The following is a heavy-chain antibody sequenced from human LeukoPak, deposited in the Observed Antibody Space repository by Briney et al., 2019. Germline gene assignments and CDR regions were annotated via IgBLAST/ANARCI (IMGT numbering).Heavy chain of an antibody. D-gene: IGHD3-10*01. Sequence: GESLKISCKGSGYSFTSYWIGWVRQMPGKGLEWMGIIYPGDSDTRYSPSFQGQVTISADKSISTAYLQWSSLKASDTAMYYCARLKTYYGSGSYGGGIDYWGQGTLVTVSS. CDR2: IYPGDSDT. J-gene: IGHJ4*02. CDR1: GYSFTSYW. V-gene: IGHV5-51*01. CDR3: ARLKTYYGSGSYGGGIDY.